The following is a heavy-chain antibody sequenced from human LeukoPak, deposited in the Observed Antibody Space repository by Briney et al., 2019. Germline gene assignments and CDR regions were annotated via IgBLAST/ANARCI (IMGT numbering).Heavy chain of an antibody. CDR3: AKAGGVAGPFYFDY. CDR2: ISGSGGST. CDR1: GFSFDTYA. D-gene: IGHD6-19*01. J-gene: IGHJ4*02. V-gene: IGHV3-23*01. Sequence: PGGSLRLSCAASGFSFDTYAMHWVRQAPGKGLEWVSAISGSGGSTYYADSVKGRFTISRDNSKNTLYLQMNSLRAEDTAVYYCAKAGGVAGPFYFDYWGQGTLVTVSS.